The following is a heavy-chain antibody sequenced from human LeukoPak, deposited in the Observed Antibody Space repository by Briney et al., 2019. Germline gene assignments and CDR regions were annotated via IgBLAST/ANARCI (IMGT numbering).Heavy chain of an antibody. Sequence: PGGSQRLSCAASGFTLSSYSMNWVRQAPGKGLERVSFINSRSSTIYYADSVKGRFTISRDNAKNSLYLQMNSLRAEDTAVYYCTSHTGTGDAFRPFHIWGQGTMVTVSS. CDR3: TSHTGTGDAFRPFHI. CDR1: GFTLSSYS. CDR2: INSRSSTI. V-gene: IGHV3-48*04. J-gene: IGHJ3*02. D-gene: IGHD2-21*02.